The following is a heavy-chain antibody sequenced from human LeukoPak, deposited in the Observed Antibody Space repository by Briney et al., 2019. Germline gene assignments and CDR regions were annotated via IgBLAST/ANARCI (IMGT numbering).Heavy chain of an antibody. V-gene: IGHV5-10-1*01. J-gene: IGHJ4*02. CDR1: GYSFTSYW. Sequence: PGESLKISCMGSGYSFTSYWISWVRQMPGKGLEWMGRIDPSDSYTNYSPSFQGHVTISADKSISTAYLQWSSLKASDTAMYYCARAGYSSGWYPDWGQGTLVTVSS. D-gene: IGHD6-19*01. CDR2: IDPSDSYT. CDR3: ARAGYSSGWYPD.